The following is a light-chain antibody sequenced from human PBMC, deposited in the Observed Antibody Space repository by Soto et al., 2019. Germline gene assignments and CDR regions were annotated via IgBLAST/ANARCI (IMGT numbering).Light chain of an antibody. CDR2: EVS. CDR3: SSYTSSRPYV. CDR1: SSDVGDYNY. J-gene: IGLJ1*01. Sequence: QSVLTQPASVSGSPGQSITSSCTGTSSDVGDYNYVSWYQQPPGKAPKLMIYEVSTRPSGVSNRFSGSKSGNTASLTISGLQAEDEADYYCSSYTSSRPYVFGTGTKVTVL. V-gene: IGLV2-14*01.